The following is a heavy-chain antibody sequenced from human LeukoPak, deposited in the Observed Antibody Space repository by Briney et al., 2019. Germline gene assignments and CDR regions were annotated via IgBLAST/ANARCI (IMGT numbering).Heavy chain of an antibody. V-gene: IGHV3-30-3*01. CDR2: ISYDGSNK. D-gene: IGHD2-8*02. J-gene: IGHJ4*02. CDR1: GFTFSSYA. Sequence: GGSLRLSCAASGFTFSSYAMHWVRQAPGKGLEWVAVISYDGSNKYYADSVKGRFTISRDNSKNALYLQMNSLRAEDTAVYYCARDGLLGYFDYWGQGTLVTVSS. CDR3: ARDGLLGYFDY.